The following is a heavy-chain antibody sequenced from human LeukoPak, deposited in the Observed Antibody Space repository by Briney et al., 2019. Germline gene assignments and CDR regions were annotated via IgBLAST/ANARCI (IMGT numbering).Heavy chain of an antibody. V-gene: IGHV3-30*02. D-gene: IGHD3-22*01. CDR1: GFTFSNCG. CDR2: IWYDGTTK. CDR3: AKGEYYDDSSGYPEY. J-gene: IGHJ4*02. Sequence: GGSLRLSCAASGFTFSNCGMHWVRQAPGKGLEWVAVIWYDGTTKYYADSAKGRFTISRDNSKNTLDLQMNSLRAEDTAVYYCAKGEYYDDSSGYPEYWGQGTLVTVSS.